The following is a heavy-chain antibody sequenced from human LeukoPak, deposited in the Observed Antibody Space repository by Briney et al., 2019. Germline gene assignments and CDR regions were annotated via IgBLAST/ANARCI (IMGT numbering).Heavy chain of an antibody. CDR1: DGSMSGSSFF. D-gene: IGHD1-20*01. J-gene: IGHJ6*03. CDR2: VYNSGST. CDR3: ARDVGRGNWNYDSYMDV. V-gene: IGHV4-39*07. Sequence: SETLSLTCSVSDGSMSGSSFFWGFWVWIRQSPGKGLEWIGSVYNSGSTYYNPSLKSRVTISVDTSNNQFSLNLSSVTVADTAVYFCARDVGRGNWNYDSYMDVWGKGTTVTVSS.